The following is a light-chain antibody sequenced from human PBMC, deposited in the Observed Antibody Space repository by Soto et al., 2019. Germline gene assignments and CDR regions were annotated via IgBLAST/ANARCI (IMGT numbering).Light chain of an antibody. V-gene: IGLV1-47*01. CDR1: NSNIGNNF. CDR3: AVWDDSLPGPV. CDR2: RNN. Sequence: QPVLTQPPSASETPGQRVTISCTGSNSNIGNNFAYWYQQFPGTAPKLLISRNNQRPSGGPDRFSGSKSGTSASLASSGLRCEDEADYYCAVWDDSLPGPVFGGGTKVTVL. J-gene: IGLJ3*02.